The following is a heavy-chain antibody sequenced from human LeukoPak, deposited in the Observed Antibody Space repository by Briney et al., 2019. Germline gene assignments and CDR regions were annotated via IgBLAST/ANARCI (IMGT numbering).Heavy chain of an antibody. Sequence: PSGTLSLTCAVSGGSISSSNWWSWVRQPPGKGLEWIGEIYHSGSTNYNPSLKSRVTISVDKSKNQFSLKLSSATAADTAVYYCASYSSSSRAFDIWGQGTMVTVSS. CDR1: GGSISSSNW. J-gene: IGHJ3*02. V-gene: IGHV4-4*02. D-gene: IGHD6-13*01. CDR3: ASYSSSSRAFDI. CDR2: IYHSGST.